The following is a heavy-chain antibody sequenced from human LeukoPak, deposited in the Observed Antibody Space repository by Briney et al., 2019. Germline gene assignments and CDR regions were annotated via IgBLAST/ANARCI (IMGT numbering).Heavy chain of an antibody. J-gene: IGHJ4*02. CDR1: GFTFSDYY. CDR2: ISSSGSTI. CDR3: AKDRKGYSSGWRLFFDY. V-gene: IGHV3-11*01. Sequence: GGSLRLSCAASGFTFSDYYMSWIRQAPGKGLEWVSYISSSGSTIYYADSVKGRFTISRDNSKNSLYLQMNSLRTEDTALYYCAKDRKGYSSGWRLFFDYWGQGTLVTVSS. D-gene: IGHD6-19*01.